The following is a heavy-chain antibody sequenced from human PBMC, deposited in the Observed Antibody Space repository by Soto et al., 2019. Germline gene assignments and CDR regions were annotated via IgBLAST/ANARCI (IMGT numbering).Heavy chain of an antibody. CDR3: ARDGHSSSVDY. Sequence: PGGSLRLSCAASGFTFSSYGMHWVRQAPGKGLEWVAVIWYDGSNKYYADSVKGRFTISRDNSKNTLYLQMNSLRAEDTAVYYCARDGHSSSVDYWGQGTLVTVSS. J-gene: IGHJ4*02. CDR2: IWYDGSNK. D-gene: IGHD6-6*01. CDR1: GFTFSSYG. V-gene: IGHV3-33*01.